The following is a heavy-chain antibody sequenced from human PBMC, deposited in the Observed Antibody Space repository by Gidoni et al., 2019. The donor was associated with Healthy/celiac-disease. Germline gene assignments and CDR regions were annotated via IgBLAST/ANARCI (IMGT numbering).Heavy chain of an antibody. D-gene: IGHD1-1*01. CDR1: GFTFSSYW. Sequence: EVQLVEYGGGLVQPGGSLRLSCAASGFTFSSYWMHWVRQAPGKVLVWVSRINSDGSSTSYADSVKGRFTISRANAKNTLYLQMNSLRAEDTAVYYCARAWRGAFDIWGQGTMVTVSS. CDR3: ARAWRGAFDI. J-gene: IGHJ3*02. CDR2: INSDGSST. V-gene: IGHV3-74*01.